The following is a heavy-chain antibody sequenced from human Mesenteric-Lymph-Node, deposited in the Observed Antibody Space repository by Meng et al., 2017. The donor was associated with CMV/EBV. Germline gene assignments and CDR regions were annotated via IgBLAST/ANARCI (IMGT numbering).Heavy chain of an antibody. V-gene: IGHV4-34*01. D-gene: IGHD3-3*01. CDR2: VYYSGRT. CDR1: GGPFSGYQ. CDR3: ARDRSEYYDFWSGKGSFDS. Sequence: SETLSLTCAVSGGPFSGYQWSWIRQPPGKGLEWIGTVYYSGRTYYNPSLESRVTISVDTSKNQFSLKLSSVTAADTAVYYCARDRSEYYDFWSGKGSFDSWGQGTPVTVSS. J-gene: IGHJ4*02.